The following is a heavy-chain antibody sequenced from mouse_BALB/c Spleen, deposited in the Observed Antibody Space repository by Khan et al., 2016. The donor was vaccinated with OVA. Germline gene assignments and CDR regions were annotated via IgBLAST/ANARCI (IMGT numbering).Heavy chain of an antibody. CDR2: ISSGGTYT. CDR1: GFTFSSYA. J-gene: IGHJ1*01. D-gene: IGHD1-1*01. Sequence: EVQLVESGGGLVKPGGSLKLSCAASGFTFSSYAMSWVRQTPEKRLEWVATISSGGTYTYYPDSVTGRFTISRDNAKNTLYLQMNSLRSEDTAMFYCARPPITTEFATSYWFFDVWGAGTTVTVST. CDR3: ARPPITTEFATSYWFFDV. V-gene: IGHV5-9-3*01.